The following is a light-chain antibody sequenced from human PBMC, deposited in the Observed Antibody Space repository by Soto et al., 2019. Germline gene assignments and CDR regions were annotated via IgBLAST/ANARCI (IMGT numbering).Light chain of an antibody. Sequence: EIVLSQSPGTLALTPGERATLSCRASRRVSSSYLAWYQQKPGQAPRLLIYSATTRATGFPDRFSGSGSGTDFTLTISRLEPEDLAVYYCQQYGSSPYTFGQGTKLEIK. CDR1: RRVSSSY. V-gene: IGKV3-20*01. J-gene: IGKJ2*01. CDR2: SAT. CDR3: QQYGSSPYT.